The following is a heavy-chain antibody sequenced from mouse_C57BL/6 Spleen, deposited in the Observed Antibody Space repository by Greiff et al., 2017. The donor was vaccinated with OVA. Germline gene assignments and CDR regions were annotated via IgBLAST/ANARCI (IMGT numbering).Heavy chain of an antibody. Sequence: EVNLVESGGGLVKPGGSLKLSCAASGFTFSSYAMSWVRQTPEKRLEWVATISDGGSYTYYPDNVKGRFTISRDNAKNNLYLQMSHLKSEDTAMYYCARDSGSWFAYWGQGTLVTVSA. V-gene: IGHV5-4*01. J-gene: IGHJ3*01. CDR3: ARDSGSWFAY. CDR2: ISDGGSYT. CDR1: GFTFSSYA.